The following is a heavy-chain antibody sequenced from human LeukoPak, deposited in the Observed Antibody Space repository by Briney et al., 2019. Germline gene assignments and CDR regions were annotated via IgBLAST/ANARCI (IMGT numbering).Heavy chain of an antibody. V-gene: IGHV3-23*01. Sequence: GGSLRLSCAASGFTFSSYAMSWVRQAPGKVLGWVSAISGSGGSTYYADSVKGRFTISRDNSKNTLYLQMNSLRAEDTAVYYCAKDPNSGSYYPYYFDYWGQGTLVTVSS. J-gene: IGHJ4*02. CDR1: GFTFSSYA. D-gene: IGHD1-26*01. CDR2: ISGSGGST. CDR3: AKDPNSGSYYPYYFDY.